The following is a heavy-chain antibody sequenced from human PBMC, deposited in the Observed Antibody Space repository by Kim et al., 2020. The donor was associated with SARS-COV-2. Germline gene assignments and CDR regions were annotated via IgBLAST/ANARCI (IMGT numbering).Heavy chain of an antibody. D-gene: IGHD3-3*02. CDR3: AKAPTLAEEYYFDY. J-gene: IGHJ4*02. V-gene: IGHV3-30*02. Sequence: DAVKGRFTISRDNSKNTLYLQRNSLRAEDTAVYYCAKAPTLAEEYYFDYWGQGTLVTVSS.